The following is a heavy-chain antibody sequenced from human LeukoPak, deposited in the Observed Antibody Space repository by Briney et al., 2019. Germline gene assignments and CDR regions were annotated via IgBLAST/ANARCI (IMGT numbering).Heavy chain of an antibody. CDR1: GFSFKTYE. J-gene: IGHJ5*02. D-gene: IGHD6-13*01. CDR3: AKSPRSAADNWFDP. CDR2: ISVGGSDE. V-gene: IGHV3-48*03. Sequence: GGSLRLSCVAPGFSFKTYEMNWVRQAPGKGLEWISYISVGGSDEDYADSVKGRFSISRDNAKNSLFLQMNSLTVEDTAVYYCAKSPRSAADNWFDPWGQGTLVTVSS.